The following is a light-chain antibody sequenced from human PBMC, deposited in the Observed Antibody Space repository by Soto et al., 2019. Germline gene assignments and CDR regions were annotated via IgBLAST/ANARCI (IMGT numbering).Light chain of an antibody. CDR3: QQYDNRPPFT. V-gene: IGKV1-33*01. CDR1: QDISNY. Sequence: DIQMTQSPSSLSASVGDRVTITCQASQDISNYLNWYQQKPGKAPKLLIYDASNLQTGVPSRFSGSGVGADDTSANCSLRRGKIATSYCQQYDNRPPFTFGPGTKVDIK. CDR2: DAS. J-gene: IGKJ3*01.